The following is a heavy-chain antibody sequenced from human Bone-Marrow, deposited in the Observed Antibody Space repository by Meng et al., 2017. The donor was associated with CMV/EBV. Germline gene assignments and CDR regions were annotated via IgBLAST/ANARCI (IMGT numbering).Heavy chain of an antibody. CDR3: ARDIVVVPAASGTYYYYGMDV. V-gene: IGHV3-7*01. CDR1: GFTFSSYW. J-gene: IGHJ6*02. Sequence: GGSLRLSCAASGFTFSSYWMSWVRQAPGKGLEWVANIKQDGSEKYYVDSAKGRFTISRDNAKNSLYLQMNSLRAEDTAVYYCARDIVVVPAASGTYYYYGMDVWGQGTTVTVSS. D-gene: IGHD2-2*01. CDR2: IKQDGSEK.